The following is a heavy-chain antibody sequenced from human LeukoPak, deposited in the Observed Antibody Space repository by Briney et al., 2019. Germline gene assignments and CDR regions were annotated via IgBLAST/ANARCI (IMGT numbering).Heavy chain of an antibody. CDR2: ISGSGGST. CDR1: GFTFSSYA. J-gene: IGHJ4*02. D-gene: IGHD3-9*01. Sequence: QSGGSLRLSCVASGFTFSSYAMSWVRQAPGKGLEWVSAISGSGGSTYYADSVKGRFTISRDNSKNTLYLQMNSLRAEDTAVYYCAKSDDWLLPTDFDYWGQGTLVTVSS. V-gene: IGHV3-23*01. CDR3: AKSDDWLLPTDFDY.